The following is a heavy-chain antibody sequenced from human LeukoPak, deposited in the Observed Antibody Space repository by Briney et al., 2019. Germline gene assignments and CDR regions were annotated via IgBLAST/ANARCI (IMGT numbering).Heavy chain of an antibody. CDR1: GGTVTSHY. CDR2: IYYSGST. Sequence: PWGTLTLTCAASGGTVTSHYWSWIRQPPGKRLEWIGFIYYSGSTNSNPSLKSRVTISADTSKNQFSLKLSSVTAADTAVYYYAGAMSGDLSFDYWGQGTLVTVSS. CDR3: AGAMSGDLSFDY. D-gene: IGHD4-17*01. V-gene: IGHV4-59*08. J-gene: IGHJ4*02.